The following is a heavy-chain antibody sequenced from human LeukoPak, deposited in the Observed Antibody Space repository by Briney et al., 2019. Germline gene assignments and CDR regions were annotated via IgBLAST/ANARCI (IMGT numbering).Heavy chain of an antibody. CDR1: GYTFTCYY. D-gene: IGHD5-24*01. J-gene: IGHJ4*02. CDR3: ARDAATINFDS. Sequence: ASVKVSCKASGYTFTCYYMHWVRQAPRQGLEWMGWISTNTGNPTYAQGFTGRFVFSLDTSVSTAYLQISSLKAEDTAVYYCARDAATINFDSWGQGTLVTVSS. CDR2: ISTNTGNP. V-gene: IGHV7-4-1*02.